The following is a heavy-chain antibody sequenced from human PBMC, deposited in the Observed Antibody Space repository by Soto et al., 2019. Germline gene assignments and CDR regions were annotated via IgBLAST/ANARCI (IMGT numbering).Heavy chain of an antibody. J-gene: IGHJ6*02. CDR1: GYTFTSYD. V-gene: IGHV1-8*01. D-gene: IGHD3-10*01. CDR3: ARAYGSGSRYYYYYGMDV. Sequence: QVQLVQSGAEVKKPGASVKVSCKASGYTFTSYDINWVRQATGQGLEWMGWMNPNSGNTGYAQKFQGRVTMTRNTSIRTADRELSSLRSEDTAVYYCARAYGSGSRYYYYYGMDVWGQGTTVTVSS. CDR2: MNPNSGNT.